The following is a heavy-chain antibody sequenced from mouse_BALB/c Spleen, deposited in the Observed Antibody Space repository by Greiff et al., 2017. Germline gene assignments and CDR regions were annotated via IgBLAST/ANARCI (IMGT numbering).Heavy chain of an antibody. CDR3: ARDQGQGWFAY. CDR1: GFTFSSYG. Sequence: EVKLMESGGGLVQPGGSLKLSCAASGFTFSSYGMSWVRQTPDKRLELVATINSNGGSTYYPDSVKGRFTISRDNAKNTLYLQMSSLKSEDTAMYYCARDQGQGWFAYWGQGTLVTVSA. V-gene: IGHV5-6-3*01. J-gene: IGHJ3*01. CDR2: INSNGGST.